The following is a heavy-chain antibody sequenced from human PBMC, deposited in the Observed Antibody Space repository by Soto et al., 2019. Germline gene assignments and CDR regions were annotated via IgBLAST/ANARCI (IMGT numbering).Heavy chain of an antibody. CDR2: IYYSGST. V-gene: IGHV4-39*01. CDR1: GGSISSSSYY. J-gene: IGHJ5*02. D-gene: IGHD3-22*01. CDR3: ASSITMIVVSTYNWFDP. Sequence: QLQLQESGPGLVKPSETLSLTCTVSGGSISSSSYYWGWIRQPPGKGLEWIGSIYYSGSTYYNPSLKSRVTISVDTSKNQFSLKLSSVTAADTAVYYCASSITMIVVSTYNWFDPWGQGTLVTVSS.